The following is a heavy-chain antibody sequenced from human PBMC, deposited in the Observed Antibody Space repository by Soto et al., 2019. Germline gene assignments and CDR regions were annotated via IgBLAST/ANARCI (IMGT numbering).Heavy chain of an antibody. CDR1: GGSFSNSS. J-gene: IGHJ5*02. CDR3: ARVLESKYSSSSGWFDP. Sequence: GASVKVSCKASGGSFSNSSFSWVRQAPGQGLQWMGGILPIFGTTKYAQRFQGRVTITADESTSTAYMEVSSLRSDDTGVYYCARVLESKYSSSSGWFDPWGPGTLVTVSS. V-gene: IGHV1-69*13. CDR2: ILPIFGTT. D-gene: IGHD6-6*01.